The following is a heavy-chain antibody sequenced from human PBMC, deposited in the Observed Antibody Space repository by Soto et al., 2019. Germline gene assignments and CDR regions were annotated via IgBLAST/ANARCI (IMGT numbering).Heavy chain of an antibody. Sequence: RLSFAGFGFSFSFYTMHWGRPAPGKGLEWVALISFDSSNKYYADSVKGRFSISRDNSKNTLYLQMDSLRPDDTALYYCARDRLRLGELSLIGYFDYWGQGTLVTVYS. CDR1: GFSFSFYT. CDR3: ARDRLRLGELSLIGYFDY. D-gene: IGHD3-16*02. CDR2: ISFDSSNK. J-gene: IGHJ4*02. V-gene: IGHV3-30*11.